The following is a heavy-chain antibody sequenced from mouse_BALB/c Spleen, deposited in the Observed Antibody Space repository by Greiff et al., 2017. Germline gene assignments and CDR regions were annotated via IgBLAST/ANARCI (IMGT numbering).Heavy chain of an antibody. D-gene: IGHD1-1*01. CDR2: ISSGGSYT. V-gene: IGHV5-9-4*01. CDR3: AREENYYGSSPLFAY. Sequence: EVQRVESGGGLVKPGGSLKLSCAASGFTFSSYAMSWVRQSPEKRLEWVAEISSGGSYTYYPDTVTGRFTISRDNAKNTLYLEMSSLRSEDTAMYYCAREENYYGSSPLFAYWGQGTLVTVSA. CDR1: GFTFSSYA. J-gene: IGHJ3*01.